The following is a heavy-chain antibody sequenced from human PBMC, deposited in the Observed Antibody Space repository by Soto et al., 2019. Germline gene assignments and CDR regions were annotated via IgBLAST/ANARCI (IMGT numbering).Heavy chain of an antibody. CDR1: GGSFSSYA. CDR2: FIPIFGTA. Sequence: VQVSCKASGGSFSSYAISWVRQPPGQGLEGLGGFIPIFGTANYAQKFQGRVTITADESTSTAYMELSSLRSEDTAVYYCALDYYDSSGYYYTGGDYYYGMDVWGQGTTVTVS. CDR3: ALDYYDSSGYYYTGGDYYYGMDV. V-gene: IGHV1-69*13. J-gene: IGHJ6*02. D-gene: IGHD3-22*01.